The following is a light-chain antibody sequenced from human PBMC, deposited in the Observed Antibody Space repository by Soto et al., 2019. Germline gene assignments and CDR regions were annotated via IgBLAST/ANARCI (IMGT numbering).Light chain of an antibody. CDR1: TSHVGASYD. Sequence: QSVLTQPASVSGSPGQSVSISCTGSTSHVGASYDVSWYQQLPGKAPKLMIYEVSNRPSGVSNRFSGSKSGTSASLAITRLQAEEEADYYCRSYARSILNDVFGGGTKVTVL. CDR3: RSYARSILNDV. V-gene: IGLV2-14*01. J-gene: IGLJ2*01. CDR2: EVS.